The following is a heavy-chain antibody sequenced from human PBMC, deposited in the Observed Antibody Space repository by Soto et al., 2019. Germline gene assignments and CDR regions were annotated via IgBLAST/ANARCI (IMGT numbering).Heavy chain of an antibody. D-gene: IGHD3-10*01. CDR2: IYYSGST. J-gene: IGHJ6*02. V-gene: IGHV4-31*03. Sequence: QVQLQESGPGLVKPSQTLSLTCTVSGGSISSGGYYWSWLRQHPGKGLEWIGYIYYSGSTYYNPSLKSRVTISVDTSKNQFSLKLSSVTAADTAVYYCATNRDGSGPRAYGMDVWGQGTTVTVSS. CDR1: GGSISSGGYY. CDR3: ATNRDGSGPRAYGMDV.